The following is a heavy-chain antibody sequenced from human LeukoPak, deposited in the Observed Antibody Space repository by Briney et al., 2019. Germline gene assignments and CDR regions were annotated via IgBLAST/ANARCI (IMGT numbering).Heavy chain of an antibody. D-gene: IGHD6-19*01. CDR1: GGTFSSYA. V-gene: IGHV1-69*04. CDR2: IIPILGIA. Sequence: SVKVSCKASGGTFSSYAISWVRQAPGQGLEWMGRIIPILGIANYAQKFQGRVTITADKSTSTVYMELSSLRSEDTAVYYCARVVAGSFASPYYYYGMDVWGQGTTVTVSS. CDR3: ARVVAGSFASPYYYYGMDV. J-gene: IGHJ6*02.